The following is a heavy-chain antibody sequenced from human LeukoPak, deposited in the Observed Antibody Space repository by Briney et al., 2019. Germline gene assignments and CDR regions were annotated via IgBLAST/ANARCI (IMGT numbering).Heavy chain of an antibody. V-gene: IGHV3-48*03. Sequence: PGGSLRLSCAAPGFTFSSYEMNWVRQAPGKGLEWVSYISSSGSTIYYADSVKGRFTISRDNAKNSLYLQMNSLRAEDTAVYYCARENRVTTLYYYYGMDVWGQGTTVTVSS. J-gene: IGHJ6*02. D-gene: IGHD4-11*01. CDR3: ARENRVTTLYYYYGMDV. CDR2: ISSSGSTI. CDR1: GFTFSSYE.